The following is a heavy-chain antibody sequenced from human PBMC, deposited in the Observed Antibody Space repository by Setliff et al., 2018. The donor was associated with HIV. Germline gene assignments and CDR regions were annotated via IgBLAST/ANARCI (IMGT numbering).Heavy chain of an antibody. Sequence: SETLSLTCAVSGGSISSSNWWSWVRQPPGKGLEWIGEIYHNGATNYSPSLKSRVTISVDRSKNQFSLKLSSVTAADTAVYYCARGEQDIVLMVYARGYYYMDVWGKGTTVTVSS. CDR3: ARGEQDIVLMVYARGYYYMDV. J-gene: IGHJ6*03. V-gene: IGHV4-4*02. CDR1: GGSISSSNW. CDR2: IYHNGAT. D-gene: IGHD2-8*01.